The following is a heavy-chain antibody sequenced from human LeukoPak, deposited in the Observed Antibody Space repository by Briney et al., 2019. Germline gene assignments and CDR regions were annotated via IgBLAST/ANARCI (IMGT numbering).Heavy chain of an antibody. Sequence: GGSLRLSCAVSGFTLRTAGMNWVRRAPGKGLEWVSGIGDSGTTYYADSVKGRFTISRDLSKNTLYLQMNSLSADDTAVFYCAKLSMASASDGGYWGQGTLVAVSS. J-gene: IGHJ4*02. CDR1: GFTLRTAG. CDR3: AKLSMASASDGGY. CDR2: IGDSGTT. D-gene: IGHD6-13*01. V-gene: IGHV3-23*01.